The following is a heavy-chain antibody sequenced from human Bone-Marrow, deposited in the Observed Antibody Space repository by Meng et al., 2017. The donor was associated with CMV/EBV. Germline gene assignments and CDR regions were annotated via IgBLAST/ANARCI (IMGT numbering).Heavy chain of an antibody. Sequence: GGSLRLSCAASGFTFSNYAMHWVRQAPGKGLEWVAVMSYDGSDRYYADSVKGRFTISRDNSKNTLSLQMNSLRTEDTAVYYCARALYQTQMIFGVGNHYYLYARDVWGQGTTVNVAS. D-gene: IGHD3-3*01. J-gene: IGHJ6*02. CDR1: GFTFSNYA. V-gene: IGHV3-30*04. CDR2: MSYDGSDR. CDR3: ARALYQTQMIFGVGNHYYLYARDV.